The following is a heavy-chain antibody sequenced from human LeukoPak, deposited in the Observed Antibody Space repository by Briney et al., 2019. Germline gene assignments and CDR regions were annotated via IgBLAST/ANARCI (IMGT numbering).Heavy chain of an antibody. CDR1: RFTLSSYE. CDR2: ISSSGSSI. D-gene: IGHD5-12*01. Sequence: GGSLRLSCAVSRFTLSSYEMNWVRQAPGKGLEWVSHISSSGSSIYYADPVMGRFTISRDNAKNSLYLQMNSLRAEDTAVYYCARGGYERSLANWGQGTLVTVSS. J-gene: IGHJ4*02. CDR3: ARGGYERSLAN. V-gene: IGHV3-48*03.